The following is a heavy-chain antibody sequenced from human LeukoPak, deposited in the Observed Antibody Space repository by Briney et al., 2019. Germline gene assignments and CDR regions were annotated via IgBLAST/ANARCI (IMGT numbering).Heavy chain of an antibody. CDR2: INPNSGGT. J-gene: IGHJ4*02. CDR1: GGTFSSYA. Sequence: ASVKVSCKASGGTFSSYAISWVRQAPGQGLEWMGWINPNSGGTNYAQKFQGRVTMTRDTSISTAYMELSRLRSDDTAVYYCARGIQLWSLYYFDYWGQGTLVTVSS. D-gene: IGHD5-18*01. CDR3: ARGIQLWSLYYFDY. V-gene: IGHV1-2*02.